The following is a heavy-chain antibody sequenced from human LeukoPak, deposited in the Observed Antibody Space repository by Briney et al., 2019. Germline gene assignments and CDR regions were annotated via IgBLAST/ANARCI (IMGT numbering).Heavy chain of an antibody. CDR3: ARPALNWNYGAFDI. Sequence: GESLKISCKGSGYSFTSYWIGWVRQMPGKGLEWMGIIYPGDSDTRYSPAFQGQVTISADKSIGTAYLQWSSLKASDTAMYYCARPALNWNYGAFDIWGQGTMVTVSS. J-gene: IGHJ3*02. V-gene: IGHV5-51*01. CDR1: GYSFTSYW. D-gene: IGHD1-7*01. CDR2: IYPGDSDT.